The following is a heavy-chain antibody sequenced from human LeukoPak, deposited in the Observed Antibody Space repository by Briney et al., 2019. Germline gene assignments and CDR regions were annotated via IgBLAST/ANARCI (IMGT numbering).Heavy chain of an antibody. Sequence: SETLSLTCTVSGGSISSGDYYWSWIRQPPGKGLEWIGYIYYSGSTYYNPSLKSRVTISVDTSKNQFSLKLSSVTAADTAVYYYASYSVHDYGDNAQFDYWGQGTLVTVSS. CDR3: ASYSVHDYGDNAQFDY. J-gene: IGHJ4*02. CDR1: GGSISSGDYY. CDR2: IYYSGST. V-gene: IGHV4-30-4*01. D-gene: IGHD4-17*01.